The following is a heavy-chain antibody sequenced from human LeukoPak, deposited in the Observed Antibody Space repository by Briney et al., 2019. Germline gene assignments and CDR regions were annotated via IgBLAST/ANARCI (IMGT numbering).Heavy chain of an antibody. D-gene: IGHD6-13*01. V-gene: IGHV3-33*01. CDR1: GFTFNTYA. J-gene: IGHJ2*01. CDR2: IWYDGSNE. Sequence: PGGSLRLSCAASGFTFNTYAMNWVRQAPGKGLERVAVIWYDGSNEYYADSVKGRFTISRDNSKNTLYLQMNSLRAEDSAVYFCARDSASIAAAVYWYFDLWGRGTLVTVSS. CDR3: ARDSASIAAAVYWYFDL.